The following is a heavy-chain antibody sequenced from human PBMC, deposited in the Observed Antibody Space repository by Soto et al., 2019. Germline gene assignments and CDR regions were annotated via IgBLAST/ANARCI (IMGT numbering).Heavy chain of an antibody. D-gene: IGHD1-26*01. CDR3: ARHDRVGASRAFDI. V-gene: IGHV4-38-2*01. J-gene: IGHJ3*02. CDR2: IYHSGST. Sequence: RSLTCAVSGYSISSGYYWGWIRQPPGKGLEWIGSIYHSGSTYYNPSLKSRVTISVDTSKNQFSLKLSSVTAADTAVYYCARHDRVGASRAFDIWGQGTMVTVSS. CDR1: GYSISSGYY.